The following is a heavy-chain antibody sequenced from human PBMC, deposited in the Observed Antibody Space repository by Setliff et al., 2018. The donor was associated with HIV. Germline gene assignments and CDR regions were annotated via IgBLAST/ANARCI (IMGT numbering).Heavy chain of an antibody. Sequence: ASVKVSCKASGYTFTSYAMNWVRQAPGQGLEWMGWISAYNGNTNYAQKLQGRVTMTTDTSTNTAYMELRSLRSEDTAVYYCARDRGGSWTFDHWGQGTLVTVSS. CDR2: ISAYNGNT. J-gene: IGHJ4*02. CDR3: ARDRGGSWTFDH. D-gene: IGHD2-15*01. CDR1: GYTFTSYA. V-gene: IGHV1-18*01.